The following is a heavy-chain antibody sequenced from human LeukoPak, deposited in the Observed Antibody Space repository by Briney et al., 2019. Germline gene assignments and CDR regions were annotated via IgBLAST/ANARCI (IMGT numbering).Heavy chain of an antibody. CDR1: GFTFSSYG. CDR2: ISYDGSNK. D-gene: IGHD2-15*01. Sequence: GGSLRLSCAASGFTFSSYGMHWVRQAPGKGLEWVAVISYDGSNKYYADSVKGRFTISRDNSKNTLYLQMNSLRAEDTAVYYCAISLLAANYYYYYGMDVWGQGTTVTVSS. V-gene: IGHV3-30*03. CDR3: AISLLAANYYYYYGMDV. J-gene: IGHJ6*02.